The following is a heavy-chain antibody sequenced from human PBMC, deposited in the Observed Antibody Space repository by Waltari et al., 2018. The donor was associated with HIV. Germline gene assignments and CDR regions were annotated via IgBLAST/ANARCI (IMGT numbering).Heavy chain of an antibody. CDR2: IIPIFGTA. J-gene: IGHJ4*02. V-gene: IGHV1-69*01. D-gene: IGHD3-22*01. CDR1: GGTFSSYA. CDR3: ARDRNYYDSSGYSPFDY. Sequence: QVQLVQSGAEVKKPGSSVKVSCKASGGTFSSYAISWVRQAPGQGLEWMGGIIPIFGTANYEKKCQGRVTITADESTSTAYMELSSLRSEDTAVYYCARDRNYYDSSGYSPFDYWGQGTLVTVSS.